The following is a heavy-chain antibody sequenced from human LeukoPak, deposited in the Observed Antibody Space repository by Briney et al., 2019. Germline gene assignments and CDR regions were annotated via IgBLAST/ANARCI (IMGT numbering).Heavy chain of an antibody. CDR3: ARAPRYYGSGSYYGMDV. CDR2: INHSGST. J-gene: IGHJ6*02. D-gene: IGHD3-10*01. Sequence: SETLSLTCAVYGGPFSGYYWSWIRQPPGKGLEWIGEINHSGSTNYNPSLKSRVTISVDTSKNQFSLKLSSVTAADTAVYYCARAPRYYGSGSYYGMDVWGQGTTVTVSS. V-gene: IGHV4-34*01. CDR1: GGPFSGYY.